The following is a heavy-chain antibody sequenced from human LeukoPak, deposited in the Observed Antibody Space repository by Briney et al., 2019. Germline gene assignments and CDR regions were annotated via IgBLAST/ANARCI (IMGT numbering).Heavy chain of an antibody. CDR2: ICWNSGSI. D-gene: IGHD1-1*01. CDR3: AKDRGTGTRTRLFDY. Sequence: GGSLRLSCAASGFTFDDYAMHWVRQAPGKGLEWVSGICWNSGSIGYADSVKGRFTISRDNAKNSLYLQMNSLRAEDTALYYCAKDRGTGTRTRLFDYWGQGTLVTVSS. V-gene: IGHV3-9*01. CDR1: GFTFDDYA. J-gene: IGHJ4*02.